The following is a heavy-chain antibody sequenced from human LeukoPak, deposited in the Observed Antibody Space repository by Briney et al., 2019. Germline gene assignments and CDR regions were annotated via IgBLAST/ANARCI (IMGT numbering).Heavy chain of an antibody. CDR1: GASVSGDY. V-gene: IGHV4-59*08. CDR2: IYVSGNS. Sequence: SETLSLTCTVSGASVSGDYWSWIRQPPGKGLEWIGYIYVSGNSNYNPSLKSRVSISLDTSKNQVSLTLTSVTAADTAVYYCARLPIYDSSGYYSHYFDYWGQGTLVTVSS. D-gene: IGHD3-22*01. CDR3: ARLPIYDSSGYYSHYFDY. J-gene: IGHJ4*02.